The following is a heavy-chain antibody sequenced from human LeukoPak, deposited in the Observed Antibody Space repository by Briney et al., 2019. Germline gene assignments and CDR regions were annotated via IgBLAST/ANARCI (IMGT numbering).Heavy chain of an antibody. J-gene: IGHJ4*02. D-gene: IGHD2-2*01. Sequence: GASVKVSCKASGYTFTSYGISWVRQAPGQGLERMGWISAYNGNTNYAQKLQGRVTMTADTSTSTAYMELRSLRSDDTAVYYCARVGRFQSASCCIFDYWGQGTLVTVSS. CDR2: ISAYNGNT. CDR1: GYTFTSYG. CDR3: ARVGRFQSASCCIFDY. V-gene: IGHV1-18*01.